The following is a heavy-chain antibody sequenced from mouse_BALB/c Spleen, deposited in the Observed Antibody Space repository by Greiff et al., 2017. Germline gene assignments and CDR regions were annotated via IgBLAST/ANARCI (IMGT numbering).Heavy chain of an antibody. D-gene: IGHD1-1*01. J-gene: IGHJ4*01. CDR1: GYTFTSYW. Sequence: EVQLQQSGTVLARPGASVKMSCKASGYTFTSYWMHWVKQRPGQGLEWIGAIYPGNSDTSYNQKFKGKAKLTAVTSTSTAYMELSSLTNEDSAVYYCTRRLLRYGAMDYWGQGTSVTGTS. V-gene: IGHV1-5*01. CDR3: TRRLLRYGAMDY. CDR2: IYPGNSDT.